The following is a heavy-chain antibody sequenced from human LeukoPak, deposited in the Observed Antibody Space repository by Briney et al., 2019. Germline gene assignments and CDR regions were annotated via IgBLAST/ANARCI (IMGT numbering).Heavy chain of an antibody. D-gene: IGHD6-13*01. CDR2: IYYSGST. V-gene: IGHV4-59*01. J-gene: IGHJ4*02. CDR1: GGSISSYY. CDR3: AREGIAAAD. Sequence: SETLSLTCTVSGGSISSYYWSWIRQPPGKGLEWIGYIYYSGSTNYNPSLKSRVTISVDTSKNKFSLKLSSVTAADTAVYYCAREGIAAADWGQGTLVTVSS.